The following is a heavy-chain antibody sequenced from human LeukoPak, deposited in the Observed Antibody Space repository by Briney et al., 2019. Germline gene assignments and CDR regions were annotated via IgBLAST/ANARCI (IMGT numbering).Heavy chain of an antibody. Sequence: PGGSLRLSCVVSGFTFNRCWMNWVRQAPGKGLEWVAHINPDGRDTYYVDSVKGRFTISRDNVQNSMYLQMNSLRVEDTAVYYCTSWGDTTAEYFQRWGQGTLVTVSS. CDR2: INPDGRDT. J-gene: IGHJ1*01. CDR1: GFTFNRCW. D-gene: IGHD2-21*02. V-gene: IGHV3-7*01. CDR3: TSWGDTTAEYFQR.